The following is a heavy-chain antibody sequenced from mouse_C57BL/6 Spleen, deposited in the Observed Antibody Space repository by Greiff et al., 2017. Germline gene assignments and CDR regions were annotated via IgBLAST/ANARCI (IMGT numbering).Heavy chain of an antibody. Sequence: QVQLQQPGAELVRPGSSVKLSCKASGYTFTSYWMHWVKQRPIQGLEWIGNIDPSDSETPYNQKFKDKATLTVDKSSSTAYMQLSSLTSEDSAVYYCAREPRGAFAYWGQGTTLTVSS. CDR3: AREPRGAFAY. CDR2: IDPSDSET. V-gene: IGHV1-52*01. J-gene: IGHJ2*01. CDR1: GYTFTSYW.